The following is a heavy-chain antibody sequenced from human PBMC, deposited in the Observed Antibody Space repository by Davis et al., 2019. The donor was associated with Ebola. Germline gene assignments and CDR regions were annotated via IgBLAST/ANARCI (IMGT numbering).Heavy chain of an antibody. CDR2: VFHTGRT. CDR3: ARPLRD. J-gene: IGHJ4*02. V-gene: IGHV4-59*08. CDR1: GGSISGYY. Sequence: MPSETLSLTCTASGGSISGYYWSWIRQAPGKGLEFVGYVFHTGRTNSKSSLKSRVTISVDTSKSQFSLRLSSVTAADTAVYYCARPLRDWGQGTLVIVSS.